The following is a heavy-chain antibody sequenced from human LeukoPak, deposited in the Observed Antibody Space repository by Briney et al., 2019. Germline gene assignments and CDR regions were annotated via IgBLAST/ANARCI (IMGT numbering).Heavy chain of an antibody. CDR3: ARHTAEKYNWFDR. CDR2: IYYSGST. D-gene: IGHD5-24*01. CDR1: GGSISNYY. Sequence: SETLSLTCTVSGGSISNYYWSWIRQPPGKGLEWIGYIYYSGSTNYNPSLKSRVTISVDTSKNQFSLKMSSVTAADTAVYYCARHTAEKYNWFDRWGQGTLVTVSS. J-gene: IGHJ5*02. V-gene: IGHV4-59*08.